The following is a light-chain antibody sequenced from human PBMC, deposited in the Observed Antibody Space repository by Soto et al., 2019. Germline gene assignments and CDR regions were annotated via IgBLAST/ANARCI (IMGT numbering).Light chain of an antibody. J-gene: IGLJ1*01. CDR2: DVS. V-gene: IGLV2-11*01. CDR1: SSDVGGHHY. CDR3: CSYAGSDILYV. Sequence: QPVLTQPRSVSGSPGQSVTISCTGTSSDVGGHHYVSWYQQHPGKAPKLMIYDVSKRPSGVPDRFSGSKSGSTASLAICGLRGEDEAGYGCCSYAGSDILYVFGTGTKLTVL.